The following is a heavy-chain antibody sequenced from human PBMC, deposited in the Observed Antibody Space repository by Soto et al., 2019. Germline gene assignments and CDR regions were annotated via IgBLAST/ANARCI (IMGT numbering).Heavy chain of an antibody. Sequence: QVQLVESGGGVVQPGRSLRLSCAASGFTFSNYGMHWVRQAPGKGLEWVIVISYDGNVAYYADSVKGRFTISRDNSKNTRYLQMNSLRTENTAMYYCAKEGPITNWYFDYWGHGTLVTGYS. CDR1: GFTFSNYG. V-gene: IGHV3-30*18. J-gene: IGHJ4*01. D-gene: IGHD1-1*01. CDR2: ISYDGNVA. CDR3: AKEGPITNWYFDY.